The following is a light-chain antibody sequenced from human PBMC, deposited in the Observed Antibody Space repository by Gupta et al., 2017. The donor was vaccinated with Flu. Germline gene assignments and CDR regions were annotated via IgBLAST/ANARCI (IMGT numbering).Light chain of an antibody. CDR1: NSDVGAYDF. CDR2: GVT. J-gene: IGLJ1*01. CDR3: CSYAGTTQV. V-gene: IGLV2-11*03. Sequence: VIISCTVTNSDVGAYDFVSCYQQHPTKAPKLLIYGVTKRPSGVPDRFSGSKSGNTASLTISGLQPDDEADYYCCSYAGTTQVFGTGTTVIV.